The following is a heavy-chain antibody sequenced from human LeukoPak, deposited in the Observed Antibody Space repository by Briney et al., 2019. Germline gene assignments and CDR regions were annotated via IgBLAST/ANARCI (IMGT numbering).Heavy chain of an antibody. D-gene: IGHD6-6*01. CDR2: ISGSGGST. Sequence: GGSLRLPCAASGFTFSSYAMSWVRQAPGKGLEWVSAISGSGGSTYYADSVKGRFTISRDNSKNTLYLQMNSLRAEDTAVYYCAKELGVYSSSSMDVWGKGTTVTVSS. CDR3: AKELGVYSSSSMDV. J-gene: IGHJ6*03. V-gene: IGHV3-23*01. CDR1: GFTFSSYA.